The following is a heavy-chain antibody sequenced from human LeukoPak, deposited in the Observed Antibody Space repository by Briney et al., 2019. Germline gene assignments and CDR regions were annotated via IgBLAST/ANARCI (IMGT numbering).Heavy chain of an antibody. V-gene: IGHV4-59*11. J-gene: IGHJ4*02. Sequence: SETLSLTCTVSGGSISSHYWSWIRQPPGKGLEWIVYILYTGSTDYNPSLKSRVTISVDTSKSQFSLMLTSVTAADTAVYYCARHSLRYDSSGYCLPLFDYWGQGTLVTVSS. CDR1: GGSISSHY. CDR3: ARHSLRYDSSGYCLPLFDY. D-gene: IGHD3-22*01. CDR2: ILYTGST.